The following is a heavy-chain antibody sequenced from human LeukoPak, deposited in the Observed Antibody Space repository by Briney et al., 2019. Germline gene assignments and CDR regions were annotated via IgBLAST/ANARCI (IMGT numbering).Heavy chain of an antibody. CDR1: GGSISSYY. Sequence: SETLSLTYTVSGGSISSYYWSWIRQPPGKGLEWIGYIYYSGSTNYNPSLKSRVTISVDTSKNQFSLKLSSVTAADTAVYYCARGTPESYDFWSGYYPNYYYYGMDVWGQGTTVTVSS. CDR3: ARGTPESYDFWSGYYPNYYYYGMDV. D-gene: IGHD3-3*01. V-gene: IGHV4-59*01. J-gene: IGHJ6*02. CDR2: IYYSGST.